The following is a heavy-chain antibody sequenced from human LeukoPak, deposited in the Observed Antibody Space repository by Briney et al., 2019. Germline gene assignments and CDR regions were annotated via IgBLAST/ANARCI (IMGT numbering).Heavy chain of an antibody. Sequence: PSETLSLTCTVSGGSISSYYWSWIRQPPGKGLEWIGYIYYSGSTNYNPSLKSRVTISVDTSKNQFSLKLSSVTAADTAVYYCAREGIYCSSTSCYPNDAFDIWGQGTMVTVSS. J-gene: IGHJ3*02. CDR3: AREGIYCSSTSCYPNDAFDI. CDR1: GGSISSYY. V-gene: IGHV4-59*01. D-gene: IGHD2-2*01. CDR2: IYYSGST.